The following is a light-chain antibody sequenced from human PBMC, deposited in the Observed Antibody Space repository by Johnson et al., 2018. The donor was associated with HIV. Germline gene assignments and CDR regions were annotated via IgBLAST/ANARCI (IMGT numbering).Light chain of an antibody. V-gene: IGLV1-51*02. CDR2: KNN. Sequence: QSVLTQPPSVSAAPGQKVTISCSRSSSTIGNNYVSWYQVLPGTAPKLLIYKNNNRPSGIPDRFSGSKSGTSATLAITGLQPGDEADYYCGTWDTSLTTGGVFGTGTKVTVL. CDR1: SSTIGNNY. J-gene: IGLJ1*01. CDR3: GTWDTSLTTGGV.